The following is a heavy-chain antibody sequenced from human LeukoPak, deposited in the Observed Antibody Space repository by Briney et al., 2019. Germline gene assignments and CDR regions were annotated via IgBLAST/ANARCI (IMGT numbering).Heavy chain of an antibody. J-gene: IGHJ4*02. D-gene: IGHD4-17*01. Sequence: GGSLRLSCTASGFTFGDYAMSWFRQAPGKGLEWVGFIRSKAYGGTTEYAASVKGRFTISRDNAKNSLYLQMNSLRAEDTALYYCAKDEHGNYGTIDYWGQGTLVTVSS. V-gene: IGHV3-49*03. CDR3: AKDEHGNYGTIDY. CDR2: IRSKAYGGTT. CDR1: GFTFGDYA.